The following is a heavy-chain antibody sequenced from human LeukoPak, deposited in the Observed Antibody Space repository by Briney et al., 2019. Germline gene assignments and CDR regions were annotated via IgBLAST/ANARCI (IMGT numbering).Heavy chain of an antibody. CDR3: ARDGGFFDY. J-gene: IGHJ4*02. CDR2: IYYSGST. CDR1: GGSISSSSYY. D-gene: IGHD3-16*01. Sequence: SETLSLTCTVSGGSISSSSYYWGWIRQPPGKGLEWIGSIYYSGSTYYNPSLKSRVTISVDTSKNQFSLKLSSVTAADTAVYYCARDGGFFDYWGQGTLVTVPS. V-gene: IGHV4-39*02.